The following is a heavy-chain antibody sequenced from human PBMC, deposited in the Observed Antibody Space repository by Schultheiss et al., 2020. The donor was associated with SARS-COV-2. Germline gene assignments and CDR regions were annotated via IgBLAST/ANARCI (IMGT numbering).Heavy chain of an antibody. CDR2: ISWNSGSI. V-gene: IGHV3-9*01. J-gene: IGHJ6*02. D-gene: IGHD1-1*01. Sequence: GGSLRLSCAASGFTFDDYAMHWVRQAPGKGLEWVSGISWNSGSIGYADSVKGRFTISRDNSKNTLYLQMNSLRAEDTAVYYCARDSPLTNNYYYYGMDVWGQGTTVTVSS. CDR1: GFTFDDYA. CDR3: ARDSPLTNNYYYYGMDV.